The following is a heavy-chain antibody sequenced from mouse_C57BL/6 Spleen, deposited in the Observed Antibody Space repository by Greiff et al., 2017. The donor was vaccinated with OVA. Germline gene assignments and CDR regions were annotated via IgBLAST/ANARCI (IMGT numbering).Heavy chain of an antibody. J-gene: IGHJ2*01. CDR3: ARAFDY. CDR2: IYPGDGGT. Sequence: QVQLQQSGPELVKPGASVKISCKASGYAFSSSWMNWVKQRPGKGLEWIGRIYPGDGGTNYNGKFKGKATLTADKSSSTAYMQLSSLTSEDSAVYFCARAFDYWGQGTTLTVSS. CDR1: GYAFSSSW. V-gene: IGHV1-82*01.